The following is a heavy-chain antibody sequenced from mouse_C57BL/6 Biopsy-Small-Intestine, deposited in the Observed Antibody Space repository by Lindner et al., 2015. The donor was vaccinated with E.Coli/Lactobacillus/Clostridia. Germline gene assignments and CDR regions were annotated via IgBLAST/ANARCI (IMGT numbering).Heavy chain of an antibody. CDR2: ISDGGSYT. J-gene: IGHJ2*01. CDR3: ARDYYGSRYYFDY. D-gene: IGHD1-1*01. V-gene: IGHV5-4*01. Sequence: VQLQESGGDLVKPGGSLKLSCAASGFTFSSYAMSWVRQTPEKRLEWVATISDGGSYTYYPDNVKGRFTISRDNAENNLYLQMSHLKSEDTAMYYCARDYYGSRYYFDYWGQGTTLTVSS. CDR1: GFTFSSYA.